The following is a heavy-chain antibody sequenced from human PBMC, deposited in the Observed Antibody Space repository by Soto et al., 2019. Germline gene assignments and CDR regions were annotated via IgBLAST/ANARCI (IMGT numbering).Heavy chain of an antibody. Sequence: QVQLVESGGGVVQPGRSLRLSCAASGFTFSSYGMHWVRQVPGKGLEWVAVISYDGSNKYYADSVKGRFTISRDNSKNTLYLQMNRLRAEDTAVYYCAKPRSGWDFDYWGQGTLVTVSS. CDR3: AKPRSGWDFDY. D-gene: IGHD6-19*01. CDR1: GFTFSSYG. J-gene: IGHJ4*02. V-gene: IGHV3-30*18. CDR2: ISYDGSNK.